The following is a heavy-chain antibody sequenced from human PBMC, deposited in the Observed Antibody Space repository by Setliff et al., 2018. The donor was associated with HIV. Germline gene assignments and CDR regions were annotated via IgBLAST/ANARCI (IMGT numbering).Heavy chain of an antibody. V-gene: IGHV3-7*03. CDR1: GFTFSSST. Sequence: GGSLRLSCSASGFTFSSSTMHWVRQAPGKGLEWVASIRHDGTEQYYLDSVRGRFTISRDNARNSLFLQMNSLTVEDAAVYYCARYPFSGTPRAFDIWGQGTVVTVSS. J-gene: IGHJ3*02. CDR2: IRHDGTEQ. D-gene: IGHD1-1*01. CDR3: ARYPFSGTPRAFDI.